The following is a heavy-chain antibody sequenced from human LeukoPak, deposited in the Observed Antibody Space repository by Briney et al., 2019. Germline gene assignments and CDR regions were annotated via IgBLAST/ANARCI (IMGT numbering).Heavy chain of an antibody. J-gene: IGHJ3*02. CDR2: IYYSGST. V-gene: IGHV4-59*01. Sequence: SETLSLTCTVSGGSISSYYWSWIRQPPGKGLEWIGYIYYSGSTNYNPSLKSRVTISVDTSKNQFSLKLSSVTAADTAVYYCARSNFYDYVWGSYRYGAFDIWGQGTMVTVPS. D-gene: IGHD3-16*02. CDR3: ARSNFYDYVWGSYRYGAFDI. CDR1: GGSISSYY.